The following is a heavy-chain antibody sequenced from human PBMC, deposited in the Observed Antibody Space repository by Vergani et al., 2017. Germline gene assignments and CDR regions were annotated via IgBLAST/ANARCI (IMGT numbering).Heavy chain of an antibody. CDR3: ARVGSGSYGVEYYYYGMDV. V-gene: IGHV3-7*04. Sequence: EVQLVESGGGLVQPGGSLRLSCAASGFTFSSYWMSWVRQAPGKGLEWVANIKQDGSEKYYVDSVKGRFTISSDKSKNSLYLQMNSLRAEDTAVYYCARVGSGSYGVEYYYYGMDVWGQGTTVTVSS. CDR2: IKQDGSEK. D-gene: IGHD3-10*01. CDR1: GFTFSSYW. J-gene: IGHJ6*02.